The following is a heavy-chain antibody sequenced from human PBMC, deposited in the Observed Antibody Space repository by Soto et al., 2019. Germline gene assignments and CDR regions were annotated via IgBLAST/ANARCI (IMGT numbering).Heavy chain of an antibody. J-gene: IGHJ3*02. CDR3: ARDSSVSFGDAFDI. V-gene: IGHV3-74*01. CDR2: INSDGSST. D-gene: IGHD3-10*01. CDR1: GFTFSSYW. Sequence: EVQLVESGGGLVQPGGSLRLSCAAFGFTFSSYWMHWVRQAPGKGLVWVSRINSDGSSTSYADSVKGRFTISRDNAKNTLYLQMNSLRAEDTAVYYCARDSSVSFGDAFDIWGQGTMVTVSS.